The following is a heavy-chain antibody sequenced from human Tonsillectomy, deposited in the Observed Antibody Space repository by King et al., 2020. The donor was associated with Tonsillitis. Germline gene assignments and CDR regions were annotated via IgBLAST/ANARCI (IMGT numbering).Heavy chain of an antibody. D-gene: IGHD3-10*01. CDR2: IKSKTDGGTT. J-gene: IGHJ4*02. CDR3: TTDSGYLWFEELFDY. V-gene: IGHV3-15*01. CDR1: GFTFNNAW. Sequence: VQLVESGGGLVKPGGSLRLSCAASGFTFNNAWMSWVRQAPGKGLEWVGRIKSKTDGGTTDYAAPVKGKFTISRDDSKNTLYLQMNSLKTEDTAVYYCTTDSGYLWFEELFDYWGQGTLVTVSS.